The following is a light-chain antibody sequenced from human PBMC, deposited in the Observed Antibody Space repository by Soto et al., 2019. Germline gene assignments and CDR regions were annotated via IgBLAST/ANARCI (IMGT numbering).Light chain of an antibody. V-gene: IGKV1-5*01. CDR1: ENIKNW. J-gene: IGKJ1*01. CDR3: QQYDVHPKT. CDR2: DAS. Sequence: DVQMTQSPSTLAASVGDRVTITCRASENIKNWLAWYQQTPGKAPKVLISDASRLETGVPSRFSGSGYGTDFTLTITSLQTDDFGTYHGQQYDVHPKTFGQGTKVDIK.